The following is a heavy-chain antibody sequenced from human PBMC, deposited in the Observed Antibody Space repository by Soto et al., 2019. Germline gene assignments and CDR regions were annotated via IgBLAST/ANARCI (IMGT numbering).Heavy chain of an antibody. CDR1: GYTYTSCY. V-gene: IGHV1-46*01. Sequence: GASVKVSCKASGYTYTSCYMRWVRQAPGQGLEWMGIINPSGGSTSYAQKFQGRVTMTRDTSTSTVYMELSSLRSEDTAVYYCATGLDFWSGYYSVPHDYWGQGTLVTVSS. J-gene: IGHJ4*02. CDR2: INPSGGST. CDR3: ATGLDFWSGYYSVPHDY. D-gene: IGHD3-3*01.